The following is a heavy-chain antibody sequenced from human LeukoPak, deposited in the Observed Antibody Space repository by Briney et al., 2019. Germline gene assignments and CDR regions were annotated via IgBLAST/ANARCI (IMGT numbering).Heavy chain of an antibody. D-gene: IGHD3-22*01. CDR2: ISSSSSYI. V-gene: IGHV3-21*01. CDR1: VFTFSSYR. CDR3: AGCDDSTRYYPNYFDY. Sequence: GGSLRLSCAASVFTFSSYRMNWVRQAPGKGLEWVSSISSSSSYIYYADSVKGRFTISRDNAKKSLYLQMNSLRAEDTAVDYCAGCDDSTRYYPNYFDYWGQGTLVTVSS. J-gene: IGHJ4*02.